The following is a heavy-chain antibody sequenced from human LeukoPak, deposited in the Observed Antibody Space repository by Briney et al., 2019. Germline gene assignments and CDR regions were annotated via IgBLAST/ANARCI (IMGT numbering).Heavy chain of an antibody. V-gene: IGHV4-34*01. Sequence: GSLRLSCAASGFTVSSNYMSWVRQPPGKGLEWIGEINHSGSTNYNPSLKSRVTISVDTSKNQFSLKLSSVTAADTAVYYCARGYSSGPPVYWGQGTLVTVSS. CDR3: ARGYSSGPPVY. CDR1: GFTVSSNY. D-gene: IGHD6-19*01. J-gene: IGHJ4*02. CDR2: INHSGST.